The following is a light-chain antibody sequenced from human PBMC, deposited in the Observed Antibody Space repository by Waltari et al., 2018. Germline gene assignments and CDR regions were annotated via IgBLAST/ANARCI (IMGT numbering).Light chain of an antibody. CDR1: SSDVGGYNY. V-gene: IGLV2-8*01. Sequence: QSALTQPPSASGSPGQSVTISCTGTSSDVGGYNYVSWYQQHPGKAPKLMIYEVSKRPAGCPDRFSGSKSGNTASLTVSGLQAEDEADYYCSSYAGSNVVFGGGTKLTVL. CDR2: EVS. J-gene: IGLJ2*01. CDR3: SSYAGSNVV.